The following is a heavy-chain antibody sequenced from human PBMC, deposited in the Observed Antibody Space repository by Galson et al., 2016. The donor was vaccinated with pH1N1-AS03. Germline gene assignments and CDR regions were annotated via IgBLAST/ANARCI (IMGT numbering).Heavy chain of an antibody. J-gene: IGHJ4*02. CDR2: IWYDGSNK. CDR3: AGTNHYYPSNGYCPAFDS. CDR1: GFTFRDYG. D-gene: IGHD3-22*01. Sequence: SLRLSCAAAGFTFRDYGFHWVRQAPGKGLEWVAVIWYDGSNKNYVDAVKGRFIVSRDNSNDTLYLQMNSLRAADTALYFCAGTNHYYPSNGYCPAFDSWGQGILVAVSS. V-gene: IGHV3-33*03.